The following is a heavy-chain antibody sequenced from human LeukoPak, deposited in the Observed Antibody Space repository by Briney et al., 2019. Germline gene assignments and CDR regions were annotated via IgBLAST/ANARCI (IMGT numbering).Heavy chain of an antibody. D-gene: IGHD2-2*02. V-gene: IGHV4-61*02. CDR2: IYTSGST. Sequence: SQTLSLTCTVSGGSISSGSYYWSWIRQPAGKGLEWIGRIYTSGSTNYNPSLKSRVTISVDTSKNQFSLKLSSVTAADTAVYYCARDMFVVVPAAILGYYMDVWGKGTTVTVSS. J-gene: IGHJ6*03. CDR1: GGSISSGSYY. CDR3: ARDMFVVVPAAILGYYMDV.